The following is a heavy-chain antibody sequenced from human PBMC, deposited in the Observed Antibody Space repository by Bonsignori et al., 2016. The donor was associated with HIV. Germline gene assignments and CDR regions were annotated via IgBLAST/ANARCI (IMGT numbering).Heavy chain of an antibody. CDR1: GYSISSGYY. V-gene: IGHV4-38-2*01. Sequence: SETLSLTCAVSGYSISSGYYWGWIRQPPGKGLEWIGSIYHSGSTYYNPSLKSRVTISVDTSKNQFSLKLSSVTAADTAVYYCARQYSSSPEDAFDIWGQGTMVTVSS. CDR3: ARQYSSSPEDAFDI. J-gene: IGHJ3*02. D-gene: IGHD6-6*01. CDR2: IYHSGST.